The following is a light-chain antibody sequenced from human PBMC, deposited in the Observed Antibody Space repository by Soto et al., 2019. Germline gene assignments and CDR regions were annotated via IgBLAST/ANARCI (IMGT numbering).Light chain of an antibody. CDR1: SSDVGGYNY. Sequence: QSVLTQPPSASGSPGQSVTISCTGTSSDVGGYNYVSWYQHHPGKSPKLMVYEVSKRPSGVPDRFSSSKSGNTASLAVSGLQAEDWADDYCSSYASSNNLGFGGRTKLSVL. CDR3: SSYASSNNLG. J-gene: IGLJ2*01. CDR2: EVS. V-gene: IGLV2-8*01.